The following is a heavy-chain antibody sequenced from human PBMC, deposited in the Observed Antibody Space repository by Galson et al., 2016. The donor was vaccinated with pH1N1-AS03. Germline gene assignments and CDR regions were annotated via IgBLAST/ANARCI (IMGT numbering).Heavy chain of an antibody. J-gene: IGHJ6*02. V-gene: IGHV3-66*02. CDR2: IHPGGDT. Sequence: SLRLSCAATGFTVSSGYHMSWVRQAPGKGLEWVSVIHPGGDTYNADSVKGRLTISRDNFENMVYLQMNSLRPEDTDVYYCAGDEGFANGINVWGQGTTVTVSS. CDR1: GFTVSSGY. D-gene: IGHD3-3*01. CDR3: AGDEGFANGINV.